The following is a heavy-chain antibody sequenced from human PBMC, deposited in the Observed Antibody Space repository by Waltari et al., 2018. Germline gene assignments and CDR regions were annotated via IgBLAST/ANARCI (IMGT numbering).Heavy chain of an antibody. Sequence: EVQLVESGGGLVKPGGSLRLSCAASVFTFSSSSMNWFRQPPGKGLEWVSSISSSSSYIYYADSVKGRFTISRDNAKNSLYLQMNSLRAEDTAVYYCAREYSGYDPSSYYYYYGMDVWGQGTTVTVSS. J-gene: IGHJ6*02. CDR1: VFTFSSSS. V-gene: IGHV3-21*01. CDR3: AREYSGYDPSSYYYYYGMDV. D-gene: IGHD5-12*01. CDR2: ISSSSSYI.